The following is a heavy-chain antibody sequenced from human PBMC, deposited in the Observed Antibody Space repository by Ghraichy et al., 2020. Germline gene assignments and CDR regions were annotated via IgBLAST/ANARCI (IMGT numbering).Heavy chain of an antibody. CDR2: ISGSSGTR. CDR3: ARDQGDGYCSTDTCYGVDY. J-gene: IGHJ4*02. V-gene: IGHV3-48*03. Sequence: GGSLRLSCVASGFIFSSYEMNWVRQAPGKGLEWVAYISGSSGTRFYADSVKGRFTISRDNAKSSLYLQMNSLTLEDTAIYYCARDQGDGYCSTDTCYGVDYWGLGTLFTVSS. CDR1: GFIFSSYE. D-gene: IGHD2-2*01.